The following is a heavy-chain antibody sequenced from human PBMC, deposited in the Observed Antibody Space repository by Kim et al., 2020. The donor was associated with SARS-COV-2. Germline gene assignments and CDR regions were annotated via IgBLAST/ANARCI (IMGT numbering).Heavy chain of an antibody. J-gene: IGHJ4*02. D-gene: IGHD2-21*02. CDR3: ARRPLSGAYCGGDCYAPFDY. V-gene: IGHV1-69*13. CDR2: IIPIFGTA. CDR1: GGTFSSYA. Sequence: SVKVSCKASGGTFSSYAISWVRQAPGQGLEWMGGIIPIFGTANYAQKFQGRVTITADESTSTAYMELSSLRSGDTAVYYCARRPLSGAYCGGDCYAPFDYWGQGTLVTVSS.